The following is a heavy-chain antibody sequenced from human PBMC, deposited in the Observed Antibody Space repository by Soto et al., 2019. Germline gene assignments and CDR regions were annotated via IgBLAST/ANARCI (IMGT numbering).Heavy chain of an antibody. V-gene: IGHV4-4*02. CDR2: IFHSGST. CDR3: ARVYSGSYSDS. Sequence: QVQLQESGPGLVKPSGTLSLTCAVSGGSISSNNWWSWVRQPPGKGLEWIGEIFHSGSTHYSPSLKSRVTISVNKSKKYFSTNLTSVTAADTAVYYCARVYSGSYSDSWGQGTLVTVSS. J-gene: IGHJ4*02. CDR1: GGSISSNNW. D-gene: IGHD1-26*01.